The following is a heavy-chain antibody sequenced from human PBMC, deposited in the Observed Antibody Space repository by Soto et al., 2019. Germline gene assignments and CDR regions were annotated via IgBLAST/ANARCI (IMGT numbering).Heavy chain of an antibody. V-gene: IGHV3-7*03. D-gene: IGHD2-8*01. CDR1: GFTLSSFW. CDR2: IKEDGHEG. J-gene: IGHJ4*02. Sequence: EVQLVESGGGLVQPGGSLRLSCATSGFTLSSFWMSWVRQAPGKGLEWVATIKEDGHEGFYVDSVRGRFTTSRDNAENSVFLQMNNLLVEDTAVYYCARVQSNGYFYYWGQGTLVTVSS. CDR3: ARVQSNGYFYY.